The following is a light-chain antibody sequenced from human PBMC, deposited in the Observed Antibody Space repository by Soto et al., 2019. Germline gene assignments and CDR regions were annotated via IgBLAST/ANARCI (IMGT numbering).Light chain of an antibody. V-gene: IGKV3-15*01. Sequence: EIVMTQSPATLSVSQGERATLSCRASQSVSGNLAWYQQKPGQAPRLLIYGASTRATGIPARFSGSGSGTEFTLTISSLQSEDFAVYYCQQYNNWPWTFGQGTKVDIK. J-gene: IGKJ1*01. CDR1: QSVSGN. CDR2: GAS. CDR3: QQYNNWPWT.